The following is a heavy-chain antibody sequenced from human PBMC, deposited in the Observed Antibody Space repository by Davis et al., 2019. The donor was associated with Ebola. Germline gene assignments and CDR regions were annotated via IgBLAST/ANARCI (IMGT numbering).Heavy chain of an antibody. CDR1: GGTFSSYA. CDR3: ARRGTAMVSYYYYGMDV. D-gene: IGHD5-18*01. Sequence: AASVKVSCKASGGTFSSYAISWVRQAPGQGLEWMGRIIPILGIANYAQKFQGRVTVTADKSTSTAYMELSSLRSEDTAVYYCARRGTAMVSYYYYGMDVWGQGTTVTVSS. CDR2: IIPILGIA. V-gene: IGHV1-69*04. J-gene: IGHJ6*02.